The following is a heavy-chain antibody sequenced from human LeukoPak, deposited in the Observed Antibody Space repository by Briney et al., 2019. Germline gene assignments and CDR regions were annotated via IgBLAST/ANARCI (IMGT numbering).Heavy chain of an antibody. D-gene: IGHD6-13*01. J-gene: IGHJ4*02. V-gene: IGHV3-48*03. Sequence: PEGSLRLSCAASGFTFSSYEMNWVRQAPGKGLEWISYISSSGSTIYYADSVQGRFAISRDNAKNSLYLQMNSLRAEDTAVYYCAREAAYYFDFWGQGTLVTVSS. CDR3: AREAAYYFDF. CDR2: ISSSGSTI. CDR1: GFTFSSYE.